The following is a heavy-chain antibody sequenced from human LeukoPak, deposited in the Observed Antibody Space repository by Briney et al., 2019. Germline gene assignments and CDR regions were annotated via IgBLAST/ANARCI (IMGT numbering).Heavy chain of an antibody. J-gene: IGHJ4*02. V-gene: IGHV3-21*01. Sequence: GGSLRLSCAASGFTFSSYSMNWVRQAPGKGLEWVSSISSSSSYIYYADSVKGRFTISRDNAKNSLYLQMNSLRAEDTAVYYCARSYSTQEGGDYWGQGTLVTVSS. CDR2: ISSSSSYI. D-gene: IGHD6-13*01. CDR1: GFTFSSYS. CDR3: ARSYSTQEGGDY.